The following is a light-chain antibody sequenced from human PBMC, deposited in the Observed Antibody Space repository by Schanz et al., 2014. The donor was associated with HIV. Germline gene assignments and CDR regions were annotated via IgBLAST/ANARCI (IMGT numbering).Light chain of an antibody. Sequence: QSALTQPASVSGSPGQSITISCSGTSSDIGGSDYVSWYQQHPGKAPKLMIYEGSKRPSGVSNRFSGSKSGNTASLTISGLQAEDEADYYCCSYASSGTWVFGGGTKLTVL. V-gene: IGLV2-23*01. J-gene: IGLJ3*02. CDR3: CSYASSGTWV. CDR1: SSDIGGSDY. CDR2: EGS.